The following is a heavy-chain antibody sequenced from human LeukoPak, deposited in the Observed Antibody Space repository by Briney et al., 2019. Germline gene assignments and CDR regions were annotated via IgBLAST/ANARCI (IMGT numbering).Heavy chain of an antibody. CDR2: ISSSSSIT. Sequence: GGSLRLSCAASGFTFSSYSMNWVRQAPGKGLEWVSYISSSSSITYYADSVKGRFTISRDNAKNSLYLQMNSLRDEDTAVYYCAKYYYDSSGYYYVFDYWGQGTLVTVSS. CDR1: GFTFSSYS. D-gene: IGHD3-22*01. V-gene: IGHV3-48*02. CDR3: AKYYYDSSGYYYVFDY. J-gene: IGHJ4*02.